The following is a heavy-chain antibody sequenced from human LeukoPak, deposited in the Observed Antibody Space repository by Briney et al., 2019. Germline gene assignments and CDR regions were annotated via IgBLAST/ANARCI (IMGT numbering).Heavy chain of an antibody. CDR1: GGSFSGYY. J-gene: IGHJ6*02. Sequence: SETLSLTCAVYGGSFSGYYWSWIRQPPGKGLEWIGEINHSGSTYYNPSLKSRVTISVDTSKNQFSLKLSSVTAADTAVYYCASEPAAIGKNYYGMDVWGQGTTVTVSS. CDR2: INHSGST. CDR3: ASEPAAIGKNYYGMDV. D-gene: IGHD2-2*01. V-gene: IGHV4-34*01.